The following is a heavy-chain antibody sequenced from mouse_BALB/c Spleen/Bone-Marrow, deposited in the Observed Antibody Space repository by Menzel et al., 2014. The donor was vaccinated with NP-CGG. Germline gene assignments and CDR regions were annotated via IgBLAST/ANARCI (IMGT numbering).Heavy chain of an antibody. CDR3: APIYDGYYVAWFAY. CDR2: IDPENGNT. Sequence: VQLQQPGAELVRPGALVKLSRKASGFNIKDYYMHWVKQRPEQGLEWIGWIDPENGNTIYDPKFQGKASITADTSSNTAYLQLSSLTSEDTAVYYCAPIYDGYYVAWFAYWGQGTLVTVSA. V-gene: IGHV14-1*02. J-gene: IGHJ3*01. D-gene: IGHD2-3*01. CDR1: GFNIKDYY.